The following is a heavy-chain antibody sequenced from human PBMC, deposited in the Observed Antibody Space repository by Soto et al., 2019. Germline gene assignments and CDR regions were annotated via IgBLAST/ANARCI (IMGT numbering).Heavy chain of an antibody. CDR3: ARAVNYYGSGSFYWWFDP. CDR2: MFYSGST. CDR1: GGSISSYY. Sequence: ETLSLTCTVSGGSISSYYWSWIRQPPGKGLEWIGYMFYSGSTNYNPSLKSRVTMSVDTSKNQFSLKLSSVSAADTAVYYCARAVNYYGSGSFYWWFDPWGQGTLVTVSS. D-gene: IGHD3-10*01. J-gene: IGHJ5*02. V-gene: IGHV4-59*01.